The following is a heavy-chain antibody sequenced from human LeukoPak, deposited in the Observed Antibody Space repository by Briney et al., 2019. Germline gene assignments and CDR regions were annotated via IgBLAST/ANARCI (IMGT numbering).Heavy chain of an antibody. CDR3: ARRCLGNDWHFDS. CDR1: GFTFSTYD. V-gene: IGHV3-13*01. J-gene: IGHJ4*02. D-gene: IGHD1-1*01. Sequence: PGGSLRLSCATSGFTFSTYDMHWVRQRSGEVPEWVEAIYTTGDTYYTNSVQGRFTISRENAKNSLFLQMNSLRAGDTAVYYCARRCLGNDWHFDSWGQGTLVTVSS. CDR2: IYTTGDT.